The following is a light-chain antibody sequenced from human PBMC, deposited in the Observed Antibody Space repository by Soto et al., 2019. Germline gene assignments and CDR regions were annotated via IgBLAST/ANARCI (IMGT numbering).Light chain of an antibody. V-gene: IGLV2-14*01. CDR3: SSYTSSSTRV. Sequence: QSVLTQPASVSGSPGQSITISCTGTSSDVGGYNYVSWYQQHPGKAPKLMIYDVSNRPSGVSNRFSCSKSGNTASMTISGIQAEDEADYYCSSYTSSSTRVFGGGTKLTVL. J-gene: IGLJ2*01. CDR2: DVS. CDR1: SSDVGGYNY.